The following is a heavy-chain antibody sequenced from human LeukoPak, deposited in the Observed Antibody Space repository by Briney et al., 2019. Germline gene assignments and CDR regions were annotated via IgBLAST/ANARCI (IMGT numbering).Heavy chain of an antibody. CDR3: AILAVAAPTGVC. V-gene: IGHV3-23*01. Sequence: GGSLRLSCSASGLTLNNYGVSWVRQAPGKGLDWVSSVSAVDEIYYADSVKGRFTISRDKSMNTVYLQMNSLRAEDMAILYCAILAVAAPTGVCWGQGTLVTVSS. D-gene: IGHD6-19*01. CDR1: GLTLNNYG. J-gene: IGHJ4*02. CDR2: VSAVDEI.